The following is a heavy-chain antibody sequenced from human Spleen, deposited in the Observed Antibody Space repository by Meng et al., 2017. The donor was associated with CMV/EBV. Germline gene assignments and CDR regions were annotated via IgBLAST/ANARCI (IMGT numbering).Heavy chain of an antibody. D-gene: IGHD3-3*01. CDR3: ARGIRFLEWLLHYYYYGMDV. J-gene: IGHJ6*02. CDR1: GFTFSSYW. CDR2: INHSGST. V-gene: IGHV4-34*01. Sequence: SQTLSLTCAASGFTFSSYWMHWVRQAPGKGLEWIGEINHSGSTNYNPSLKSRVTISVDTSKNQFSLKLSSVTAADTAVYYCARGIRFLEWLLHYYYYGMDVWGQGTTVTVSS.